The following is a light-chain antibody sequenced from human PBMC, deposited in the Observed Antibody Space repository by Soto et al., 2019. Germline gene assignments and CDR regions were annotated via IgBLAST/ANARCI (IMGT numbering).Light chain of an antibody. CDR3: QQTYSALWT. CDR1: QTITTY. J-gene: IGKJ1*01. CDR2: AAS. V-gene: IGKV1-39*01. Sequence: DIQMTQSPSSLSESVGDRVTISCRASQTITTYLNWYQQKPGKAPKLLIYAASSLHSGVPSRFSGSGSGTDFTLTISRLQPEDFAAYYCQQTYSALWTFGQGTKLEIK.